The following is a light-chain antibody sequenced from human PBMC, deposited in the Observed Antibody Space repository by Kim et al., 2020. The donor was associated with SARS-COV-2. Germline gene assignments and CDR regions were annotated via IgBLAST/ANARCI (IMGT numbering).Light chain of an antibody. CDR3: QQRTVWPPWRLT. Sequence: PGERNTHSCRASGSISIYLAWYQQTPGQVPRLLIYDASKRATGIPTRFSGSESGTDFTLTITNLEPEDFAVYYWQQRTVWPPWRLTFGGGTKLEI. CDR1: GSISIY. J-gene: IGKJ4*01. CDR2: DAS. V-gene: IGKV3-11*01.